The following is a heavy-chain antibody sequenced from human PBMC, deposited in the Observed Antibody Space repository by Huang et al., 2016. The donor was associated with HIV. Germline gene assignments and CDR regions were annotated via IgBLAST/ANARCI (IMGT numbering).Heavy chain of an antibody. J-gene: IGHJ4*02. V-gene: IGHV4-39*01. CDR3: ARRWYYDFWSGSSYYFGS. CDR1: GGSIDNRNSY. Sequence: QLQLQESGPGQVKPSETLSLTCTVSGGSIDNRNSYWGWLRQPPGKGLEWIGNIYYSGTTYYNPSLKSRVTISVDTSNNQFSLRLDSVTAADTAVYYCARRWYYDFWSGSSYYFGSWGQGTLVTVSS. D-gene: IGHD3-3*01. CDR2: IYYSGTT.